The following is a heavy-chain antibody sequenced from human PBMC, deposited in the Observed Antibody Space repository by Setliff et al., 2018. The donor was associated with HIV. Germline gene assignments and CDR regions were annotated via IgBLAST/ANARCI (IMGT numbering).Heavy chain of an antibody. CDR1: GFTFRNYN. V-gene: IGHV3-21*01. Sequence: GGSLRLSCAASGFTFRNYNFNWVRQAPGRGLEWVSSISIGSGAAIYYAESVQGRFTVSRDNARNLVFLQMNSLRAEDTAVYYCARDSSGQSTFLAPPWYFDLWGRGTLVTVSS. CDR3: ARDSSGQSTFLAPPWYFDL. CDR2: ISIGSGAAI. D-gene: IGHD2-2*01. J-gene: IGHJ2*01.